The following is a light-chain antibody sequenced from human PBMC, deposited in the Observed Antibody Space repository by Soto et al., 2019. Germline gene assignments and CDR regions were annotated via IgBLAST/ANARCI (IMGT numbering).Light chain of an antibody. CDR3: SSYADTNCRGV. J-gene: IGLJ3*02. Sequence: QSALTQPASVSGSPGQSITISCTGTNSDVGIYNLVSWYQQHPGKAPKHIIYEVTKRPSGVSNRFSGSKSDNTASLTISGLQAEDEADYYCSSYADTNCRGVFGGGTKLTVL. CDR2: EVT. CDR1: NSDVGIYNL. V-gene: IGLV2-14*02.